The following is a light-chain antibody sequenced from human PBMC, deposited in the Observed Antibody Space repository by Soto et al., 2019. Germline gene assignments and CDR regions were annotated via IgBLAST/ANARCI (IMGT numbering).Light chain of an antibody. CDR3: QQYNSYPWT. V-gene: IGKV1-5*03. CDR2: KAF. CDR1: QSISSW. J-gene: IGKJ1*01. Sequence: DIQMTQSPSTLSASVGDRVTITCRASQSISSWLAWYQQKPGNAPKLLIYKAFTLESGVPSRFSGSGSGTECTLTISSLQPDDFATYYCQQYNSYPWTFSQGTKVEIK.